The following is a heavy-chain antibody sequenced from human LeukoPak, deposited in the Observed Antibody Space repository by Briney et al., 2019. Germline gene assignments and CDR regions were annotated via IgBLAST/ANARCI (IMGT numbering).Heavy chain of an antibody. CDR3: AKDRLYSSGWPTTFDN. Sequence: GGSLRLSCAASGFTFGSYAMSWVRQAPGKGLEWVSTISGTGRTTHYADSVKGRFTVSRDNSKNTLYLQMNSLRAEDTALYYCAKDRLYSSGWPTTFDNWGQGTLVPVPS. V-gene: IGHV3-23*01. J-gene: IGHJ4*02. D-gene: IGHD6-19*01. CDR1: GFTFGSYA. CDR2: ISGTGRTT.